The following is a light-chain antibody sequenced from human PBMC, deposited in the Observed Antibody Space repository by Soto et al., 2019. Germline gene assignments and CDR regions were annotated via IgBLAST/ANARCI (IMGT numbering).Light chain of an antibody. Sequence: QSVLTQPASVSGSPGQSITISCTGTSSDVGGYNYVSWYQQQSGKAPKLMIHEVSNRPSGVSNRFSGSKSGNTASLTISGLQAEDEADYYCGSWDSSLSAYVFGTGTKVTVL. V-gene: IGLV2-14*01. CDR1: SSDVGGYNY. CDR3: GSWDSSLSAYV. CDR2: EVS. J-gene: IGLJ1*01.